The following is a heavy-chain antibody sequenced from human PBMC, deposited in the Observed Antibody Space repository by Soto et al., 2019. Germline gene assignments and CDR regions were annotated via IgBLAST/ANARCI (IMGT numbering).Heavy chain of an antibody. D-gene: IGHD6-13*01. J-gene: IGHJ4*02. CDR2: IDPSDSYT. V-gene: IGHV5-10-1*01. Sequence: AESLESSGNGSGYSFTSYWISWGRQMPGKGLEWMGRIDPSDSYTNYSPSFQGHVTISADKSISTAYLQWSSLKASDTAMYYCARRLTRGSSWHFDYWGQGTLVTVSS. CDR1: GYSFTSYW. CDR3: ARRLTRGSSWHFDY.